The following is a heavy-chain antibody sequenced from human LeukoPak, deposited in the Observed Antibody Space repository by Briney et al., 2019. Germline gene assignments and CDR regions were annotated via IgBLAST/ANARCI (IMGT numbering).Heavy chain of an antibody. D-gene: IGHD2-15*01. Sequence: GGSLRLSCAASGFTFSSYDMHWVRQATGKGLEWVSAIGTAGDTYYPGSVKGRFTISRENAKNSLYLQMNSLRAGDTAVYYCARAYCSGGSCYGAFDIWGQGTLVTVSS. CDR3: ARAYCSGGSCYGAFDI. J-gene: IGHJ3*02. V-gene: IGHV3-13*01. CDR1: GFTFSSYD. CDR2: IGTAGDT.